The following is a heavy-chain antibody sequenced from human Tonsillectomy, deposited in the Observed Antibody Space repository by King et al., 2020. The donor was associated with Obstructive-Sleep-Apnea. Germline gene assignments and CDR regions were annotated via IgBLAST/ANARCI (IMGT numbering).Heavy chain of an antibody. D-gene: IGHD1-26*01. V-gene: IGHV3-23*04. CDR2: ISGSGGST. CDR1: GFTFSSYA. Sequence: QLVQSGGGLVQPGGSLRLSCAASGFTFSSYAMSRVRQAPGKGLELVSSISGSGGSTILSDTVKGRFTISIYNSKNTLYLQMNSLRAEDTAVYYCAKANRYMVGATYYFDYWGQGTLVTVSS. CDR3: AKANRYMVGATYYFDY. J-gene: IGHJ4*02.